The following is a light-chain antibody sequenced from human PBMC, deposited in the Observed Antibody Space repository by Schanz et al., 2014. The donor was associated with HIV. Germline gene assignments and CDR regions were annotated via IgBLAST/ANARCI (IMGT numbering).Light chain of an antibody. Sequence: QSVLTQPASVSGSPGQSITISCTGTSSDVGSYNLVSWYQQHPGKAPKLMIYEGSKRPSGVSNRFSGSKSGNTASLTISGLQAEDEADYYCSSSSTTTCVFGGGTKLTVL. J-gene: IGLJ3*02. V-gene: IGLV2-14*02. CDR3: SSSSTTTCV. CDR2: EGS. CDR1: SSDVGSYNL.